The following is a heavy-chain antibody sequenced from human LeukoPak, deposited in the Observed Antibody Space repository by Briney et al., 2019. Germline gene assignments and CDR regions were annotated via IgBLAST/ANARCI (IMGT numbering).Heavy chain of an antibody. CDR1: GYTFTGYY. D-gene: IGHD6-13*01. Sequence: ASVKVSCKASGYTFTGYYMHWVRQAPGQGLEWMGRINPNSGGTNYAQKFQGRVTMTRDTSISTAYMELSRLRSDDTAVYYCARGLGSSWYGGAFDIWGQGTMVTVSS. J-gene: IGHJ3*02. V-gene: IGHV1-2*06. CDR3: ARGLGSSWYGGAFDI. CDR2: INPNSGGT.